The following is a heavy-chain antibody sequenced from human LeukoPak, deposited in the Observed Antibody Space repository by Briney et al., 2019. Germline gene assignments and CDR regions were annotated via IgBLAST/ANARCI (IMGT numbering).Heavy chain of an antibody. J-gene: IGHJ6*02. V-gene: IGHV3-30*04. CDR2: TSYDGSEE. Sequence: PGGSLRLSCAASGFILNRYAMHWVRQAPGKGLEWVGVTSYDGSEEHYGGSVKGRFTISRDNFKNIVSLQMNNLRVEDTAVYYCARSHMNYYYGMDVWGQGTTVSVSS. CDR1: GFILNRYA. CDR3: ARSHMNYYYGMDV. D-gene: IGHD2-21*01.